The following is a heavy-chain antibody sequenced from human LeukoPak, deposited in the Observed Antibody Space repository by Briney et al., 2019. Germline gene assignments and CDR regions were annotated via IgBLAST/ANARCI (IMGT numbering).Heavy chain of an antibody. Sequence: GGSLRLSCAVSGFTFDDYAMHWVRQAPGKGLEWVSLISGDGGSTYYADSVKGRFTISRDNSKNSLYLQMNSLRTEDTALYYCAKFTGWLQSAHDYFDYWGQGTLVTVSS. J-gene: IGHJ4*02. V-gene: IGHV3-43*02. CDR1: GFTFDDYA. CDR3: AKFTGWLQSAHDYFDY. D-gene: IGHD5-24*01. CDR2: ISGDGGST.